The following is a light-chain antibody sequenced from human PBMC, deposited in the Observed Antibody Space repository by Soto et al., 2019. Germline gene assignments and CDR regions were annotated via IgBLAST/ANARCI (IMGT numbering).Light chain of an antibody. CDR2: DAY. CDR3: QQRHMWPIT. J-gene: IGKJ5*01. V-gene: IGKV3-11*01. Sequence: EIVMTQSPATLSLSPGERATLSCRASQSFRGLLAWYQQKPGQAPRLLIYDAYNRATGIPPRFSGSVSGTDFTLTISSLEPEDSAVYYCQQRHMWPITFGQGTRLEIK. CDR1: QSFRGL.